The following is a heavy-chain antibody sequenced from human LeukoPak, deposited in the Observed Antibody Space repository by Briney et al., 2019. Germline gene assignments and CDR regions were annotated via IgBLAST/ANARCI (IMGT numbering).Heavy chain of an antibody. CDR1: GGTFSSYA. D-gene: IGHD3-10*01. CDR2: IIPILGIA. CDR3: ARGYYYGSGSYPDY. V-gene: IGHV1-69*04. J-gene: IGHJ4*02. Sequence: SVKVSCEASGGTFSSYAISWVRQAPGRGLEWMGRIIPILGIANYAQKFQGRVTITADKSTSTAYMELSSLRSEDTAVYYCARGYYYGSGSYPDYWGQGTLVTVSS.